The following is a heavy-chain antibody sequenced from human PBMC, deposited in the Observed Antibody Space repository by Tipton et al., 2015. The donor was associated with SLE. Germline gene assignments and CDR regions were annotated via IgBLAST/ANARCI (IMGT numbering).Heavy chain of an antibody. CDR2: IYFSGST. D-gene: IGHD3-22*01. Sequence: TLSLTCTVSGDSISSGGYYWSWIRPHPGKGLEWIGYIYFSGSTYYNPSLKSRVIISIDTSKNQFSLKLSSVTAADTAVYYCARGGKYYDTGRFFDYWGQGTLVTVSS. CDR1: GDSISSGGYY. J-gene: IGHJ4*02. CDR3: ARGGKYYDTGRFFDY. V-gene: IGHV4-31*03.